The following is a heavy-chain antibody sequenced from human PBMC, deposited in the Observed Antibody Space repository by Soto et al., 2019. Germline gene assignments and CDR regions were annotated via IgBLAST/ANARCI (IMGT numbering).Heavy chain of an antibody. D-gene: IGHD3-3*01. CDR2: ISGSGGST. V-gene: IGHV3-23*01. J-gene: IGHJ6*02. Sequence: RRLSCAASGFTFSSYAMSWVRQAPGKGLEWVSAISGSGGSTYYADSVKGRFTISRDNSKNTLYLQMNSLRAEDTAVYYCAKEGGGYYDFWSGPNYYYYYGMDVWGQGTTVTVSS. CDR3: AKEGGGYYDFWSGPNYYYYYGMDV. CDR1: GFTFSSYA.